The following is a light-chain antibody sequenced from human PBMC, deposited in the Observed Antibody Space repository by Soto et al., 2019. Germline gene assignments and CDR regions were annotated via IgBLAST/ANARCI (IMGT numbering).Light chain of an antibody. J-gene: IGLJ2*01. Sequence: QSALTQPASVSGSPGQSITISCTGTSSDVGDYKYVSWYQQLPGKAPKLMIYQVSNRPSGVSDRFSGSKSGNTASLTISGLQAEDEADYYCSSYIPRSTLVLFGGGTKLTVL. CDR1: SSDVGDYKY. CDR3: SSYIPRSTLVL. CDR2: QVS. V-gene: IGLV2-14*01.